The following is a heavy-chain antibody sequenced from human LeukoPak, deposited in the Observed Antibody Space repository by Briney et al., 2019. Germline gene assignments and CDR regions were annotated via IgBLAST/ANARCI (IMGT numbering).Heavy chain of an antibody. CDR3: AKDRIGVDV. V-gene: IGHV3-30-3*01. CDR1: GFTFSSYA. Sequence: GGSLRLSCAASGFTFSSYAMHWVRQAPGKGLEWVAVISYDGSNKYYADSVKGRFTISRDNSKNTLYLQMNSLRAEDTAVYYCAKDRIGVDVWGQGTTVTVSS. J-gene: IGHJ6*02. CDR2: ISYDGSNK. D-gene: IGHD2-15*01.